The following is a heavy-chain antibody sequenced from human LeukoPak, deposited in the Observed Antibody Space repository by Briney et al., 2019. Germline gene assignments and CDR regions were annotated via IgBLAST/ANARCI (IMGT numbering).Heavy chain of an antibody. D-gene: IGHD6-13*01. CDR3: ARDDGGSSWYYFAS. Sequence: GASVKVSCKASGGTFSSYAIRWVRQAPGQGLEWMGGIIPIFGAANYAHKFQGRVTITTDESTSTAYMELSSLRSEDTAVYYCARDDGGSSWYYFASWGQGTLVTVSS. J-gene: IGHJ4*02. V-gene: IGHV1-69*05. CDR1: GGTFSSYA. CDR2: IIPIFGAA.